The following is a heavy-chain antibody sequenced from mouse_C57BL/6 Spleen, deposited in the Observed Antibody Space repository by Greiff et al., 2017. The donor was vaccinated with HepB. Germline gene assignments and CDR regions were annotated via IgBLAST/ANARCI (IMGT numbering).Heavy chain of an antibody. CDR3: AHITTVVGY. Sequence: VQLQQSGAELVRPGASVKLSCKASGYTFTSYGISWVKQRTGQGLEWIGEIYPRSGNTYYNEKFKGKATRTADKSSSTAYMELLSLTSEDSAVDFCAHITTVVGYWGQGTSVTVSS. J-gene: IGHJ4*01. V-gene: IGHV1-81*01. D-gene: IGHD1-1*01. CDR2: IYPRSGNT. CDR1: GYTFTSYG.